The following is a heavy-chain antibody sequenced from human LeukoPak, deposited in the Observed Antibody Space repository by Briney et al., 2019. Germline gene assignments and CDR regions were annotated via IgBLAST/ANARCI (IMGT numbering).Heavy chain of an antibody. J-gene: IGHJ6*02. CDR3: ARLPTQQWLAMDV. D-gene: IGHD6-19*01. CDR1: GYSFTTYW. V-gene: IGHV5-51*01. Sequence: GESLKISCKGSGYSFTTYWIAWVRQMPGKGLEWMGMIYPGDSDTRYSPSFQGQVTFSADKSISTAYLQWSGLKASDTAMYYCARLPTQQWLAMDVWGRGTTVTVSS. CDR2: IYPGDSDT.